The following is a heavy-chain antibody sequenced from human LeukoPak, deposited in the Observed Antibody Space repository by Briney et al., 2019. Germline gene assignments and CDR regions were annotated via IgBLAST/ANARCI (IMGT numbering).Heavy chain of an antibody. CDR1: GGTFSSYA. D-gene: IGHD6-19*01. Sequence: ASVKVSCKASGGTFSSYAISWVRQAPGQGLEWMGGIIPIFGTANYAQKFQGRVTITTDESTSTAYMELSSLRSEDTAVYYCARADGQWLASAFDYWGQGILVTVSS. J-gene: IGHJ4*02. CDR2: IIPIFGTA. CDR3: ARADGQWLASAFDY. V-gene: IGHV1-69*05.